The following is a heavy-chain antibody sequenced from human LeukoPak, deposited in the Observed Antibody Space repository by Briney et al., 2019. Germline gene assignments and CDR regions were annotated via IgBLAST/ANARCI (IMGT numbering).Heavy chain of an antibody. Sequence: PGGTLRLSCAASGFTFSNYGMSWVRQAPGKGLEWVSAISGSGGSTYYADSVKGRFTISRDNSKSTLCLQMNSLRAEDTAVYYCAKVRWDNSGWYYLDSWGQGTLVTVSS. CDR3: AKVRWDNSGWYYLDS. CDR1: GFTFSNYG. J-gene: IGHJ4*02. D-gene: IGHD6-19*01. V-gene: IGHV3-23*01. CDR2: ISGSGGST.